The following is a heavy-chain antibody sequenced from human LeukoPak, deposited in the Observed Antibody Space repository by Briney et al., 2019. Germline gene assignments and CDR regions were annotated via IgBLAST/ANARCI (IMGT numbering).Heavy chain of an antibody. Sequence: SVKVSCKASGGTFSSYTISWVRQAPGQGLEWVGRIIPILDITNYAQKFQGRVTITADKSTSTAYMELSSLRSEDTAMYYCARSTKYYDSSGYLGDWFDPWGQGTLVTVSS. CDR1: GGTFSSYT. CDR2: IIPILDIT. D-gene: IGHD3-22*01. CDR3: ARSTKYYDSSGYLGDWFDP. V-gene: IGHV1-69*02. J-gene: IGHJ5*02.